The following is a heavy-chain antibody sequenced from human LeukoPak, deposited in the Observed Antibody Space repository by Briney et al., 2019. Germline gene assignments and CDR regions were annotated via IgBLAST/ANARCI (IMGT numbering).Heavy chain of an antibody. V-gene: IGHV3-30*02. CDR2: RRYDGNNK. J-gene: IGHJ6*03. D-gene: IGHD1-14*01. CDR3: ARAGRNRGMYYYYMDV. Sequence: GGSLRLSCATSGFTFSSYGVHWVRPAPGKGLEGVAFRRYDGNNKYYAESVEGRFTISRDNAKNSLYLQMNSLRAEDTAVYYWARAGRNRGMYYYYMDVWGKGTTVTVSS. CDR1: GFTFSSYG.